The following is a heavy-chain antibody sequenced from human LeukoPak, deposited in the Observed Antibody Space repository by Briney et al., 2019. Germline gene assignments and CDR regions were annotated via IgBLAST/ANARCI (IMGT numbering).Heavy chain of an antibody. Sequence: ASVKVSCKASGYTFTSYGISWVRQAPGQGLEWMGWISAYNGNTNYAQKLHGRVTMTTDTSTSTAYMELRSLRSDDTAVYYCARSDLMITFGGVIALDYWGQGTLVTVSS. CDR3: ARSDLMITFGGVIALDY. J-gene: IGHJ4*02. V-gene: IGHV1-18*01. CDR1: GYTFTSYG. CDR2: ISAYNGNT. D-gene: IGHD3-16*02.